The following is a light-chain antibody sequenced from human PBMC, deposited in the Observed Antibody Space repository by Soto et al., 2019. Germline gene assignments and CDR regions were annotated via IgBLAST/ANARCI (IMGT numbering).Light chain of an antibody. V-gene: IGKV3-20*01. J-gene: IGKJ1*01. CDR1: QSIGSN. CDR3: QRYGSSRPWT. CDR2: GAS. Sequence: EIVMTQSPATLSVSPGERATLSWRASQSIGSNLAWYQQKPGQAPRLLIYGASSRATGVPDRFSGSGSGTDFTLTISRLEPADFAVYYCQRYGSSRPWTFGQGTKVDIK.